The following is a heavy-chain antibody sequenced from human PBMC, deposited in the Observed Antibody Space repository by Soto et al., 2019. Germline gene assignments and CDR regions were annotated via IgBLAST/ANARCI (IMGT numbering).Heavy chain of an antibody. J-gene: IGHJ5*02. CDR2: ISGSGGRT. V-gene: IGHV3-23*01. CDR3: AKVTYSGIAAAGLHWFDP. CDR1: GFTFISYA. D-gene: IGHD6-13*01. Sequence: PVGSLRLSWGAAGFTFISYAMSCILQAPGKVLEWVSAISGSGGRTYYEDSVKGRFTISRDNSKNTLYLQMNSLRAEDTAVYYCAKVTYSGIAAAGLHWFDPWGQRTLVTVYS.